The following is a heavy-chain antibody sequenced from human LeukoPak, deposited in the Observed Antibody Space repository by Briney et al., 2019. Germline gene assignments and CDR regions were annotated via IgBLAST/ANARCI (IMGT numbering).Heavy chain of an antibody. J-gene: IGHJ6*03. CDR1: GFTFSSYS. CDR2: ISSSSSYI. CDR3: ASSVGVFGVVIPLPYYYMDV. Sequence: PGGSLRLSCAASGFTFSSYSMNWVRQAPGKGLEWVSSISSSSSYIYYADSVKGRFTISRDNAKNSLYLQMNSLRAEDTAVYYCASSVGVFGVVIPLPYYYMDVWGKGTTVTVSS. V-gene: IGHV3-21*01. D-gene: IGHD3-3*01.